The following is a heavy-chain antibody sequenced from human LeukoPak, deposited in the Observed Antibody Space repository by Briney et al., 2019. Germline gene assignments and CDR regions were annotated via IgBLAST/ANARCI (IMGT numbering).Heavy chain of an antibody. CDR2: IRYDGDNK. V-gene: IGHV3-30*02. CDR1: GFTFSSYG. J-gene: IGHJ4*02. D-gene: IGHD2-2*01. CDR3: ARDRYQMPFDY. Sequence: GGSLRLSCAASGFTFSSYGMHWVRQAPGKGLEWVAFIRYDGDNKYYTDSVKGRFTISRDTSKNRLYLQMKSLRTEDTAVYHCARDRYQMPFDYWGQGTLITVSS.